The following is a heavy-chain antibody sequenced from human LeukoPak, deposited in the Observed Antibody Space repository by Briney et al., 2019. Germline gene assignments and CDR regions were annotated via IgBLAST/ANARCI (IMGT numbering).Heavy chain of an antibody. D-gene: IGHD1-1*01. CDR2: IYHSGST. CDR1: GYSISSGYY. V-gene: IGHV4-38-2*02. CDR3: ARGLTQPPRNYYYYYMDV. J-gene: IGHJ6*03. Sequence: PSETLSLTCTVSGYSISSGYYWGWSRQPPGKGLEWIGSIYHSGSTYYNPSLKSRVTISVDTSKNQFSLKLSSVTAADTAVYYCARGLTQPPRNYYYYYMDVWGKGTTVTVSS.